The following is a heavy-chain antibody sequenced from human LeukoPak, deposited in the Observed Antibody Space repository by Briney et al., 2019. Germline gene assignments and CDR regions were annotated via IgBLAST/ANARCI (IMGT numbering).Heavy chain of an antibody. J-gene: IGHJ4*02. D-gene: IGHD3-9*01. CDR1: GYTFTSYG. V-gene: IGHV1-69*13. CDR2: IIPIFGTA. Sequence: SVKVSCKASGYTFTSYGISWVRQAPGQGLEWMGGIIPIFGTANYAQKFQGRVTITADESTSTAYMELSSLRSEDTAVYYCARVRDILTGYYTDYFDYWGQGTLVTVSS. CDR3: ARVRDILTGYYTDYFDY.